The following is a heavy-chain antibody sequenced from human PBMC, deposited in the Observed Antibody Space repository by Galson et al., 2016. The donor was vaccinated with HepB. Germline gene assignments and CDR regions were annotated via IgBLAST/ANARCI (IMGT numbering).Heavy chain of an antibody. Sequence: SLRLSCAASGFTFSLYSMYWVRQAPGKGLEWVSRTTGTNTYTYYADSVKGRFTISRDNAKNSLYLQMNSLRAEDTAVYYCARDKSVFGAIDYWGQGTLVTVSS. D-gene: IGHD3-10*01. CDR1: GFTFSLYS. J-gene: IGHJ4*02. CDR2: TTGTNTYT. CDR3: ARDKSVFGAIDY. V-gene: IGHV3-21*01.